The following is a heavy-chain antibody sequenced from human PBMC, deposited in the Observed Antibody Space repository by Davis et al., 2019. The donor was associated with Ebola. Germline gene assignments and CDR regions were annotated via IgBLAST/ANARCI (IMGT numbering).Heavy chain of an antibody. CDR1: GFTFSSYW. CDR2: IKQDGSEK. V-gene: IGHV3-7*03. D-gene: IGHD1-7*01. J-gene: IGHJ4*02. CDR3: ARLRVEAYNWNYSGVFDY. Sequence: GGSLRLSCAASGFTFSSYWMSWVRQAPGKGLEWVANIKQDGSEKYYVDSVKGRFTISRDNAKNSLYLQMNSLRAEDTAVYYCARLRVEAYNWNYSGVFDYWGQGTLVTVSS.